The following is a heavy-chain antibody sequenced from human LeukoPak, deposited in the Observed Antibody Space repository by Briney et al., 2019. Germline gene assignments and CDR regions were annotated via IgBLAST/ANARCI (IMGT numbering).Heavy chain of an antibody. D-gene: IGHD5-18*01. CDR1: GGSISSGSYY. V-gene: IGHV4-61*02. J-gene: IGHJ4*02. Sequence: SETLSLTCTVSGGSISSGSYYWSWIRQPAGKGLEWIGRICTSGSTNYNPSLKSRVTISVDTSKNQLSLKLSSVTAADTAVYYCAREGLPIQLWGTVDYWGQGTLVTVSS. CDR2: ICTSGST. CDR3: AREGLPIQLWGTVDY.